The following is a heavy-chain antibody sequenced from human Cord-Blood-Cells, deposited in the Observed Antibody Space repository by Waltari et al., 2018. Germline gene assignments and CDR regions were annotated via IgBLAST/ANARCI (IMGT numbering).Heavy chain of an antibody. Sequence: QVQLQQSGPGLATPSQTLSLTCAISGASVSRHSAAWNWIRQSPSRGLEWLGRTYYRSKWYNDYAVSVKSRITINPDTSKNQFSLQLNSVTPEDTAVYYCARARGGQQLATFDYWGQGTLVTVSS. V-gene: IGHV6-1*01. CDR1: GASVSRHSAA. D-gene: IGHD6-13*01. CDR2: TYYRSKWYN. J-gene: IGHJ4*02. CDR3: ARARGGQQLATFDY.